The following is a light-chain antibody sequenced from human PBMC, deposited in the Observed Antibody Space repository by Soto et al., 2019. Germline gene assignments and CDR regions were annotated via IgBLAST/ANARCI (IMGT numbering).Light chain of an antibody. Sequence: DIQMTQSPSTLSGSVGDRVTITCRASQTISSWLAWYQQKPGKAPKLLIYKASTLKSGFPSRFSGSGSGTEFPLTISSLQPDDFATYYCQHYNRYSEAFGQGTKVELK. CDR2: KAS. J-gene: IGKJ1*01. V-gene: IGKV1-5*03. CDR1: QTISSW. CDR3: QHYNRYSEA.